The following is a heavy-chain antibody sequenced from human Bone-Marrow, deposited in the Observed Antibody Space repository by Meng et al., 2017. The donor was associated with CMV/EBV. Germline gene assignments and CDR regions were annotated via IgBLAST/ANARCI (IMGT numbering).Heavy chain of an antibody. V-gene: IGHV3-21*01. D-gene: IGHD2-2*01. Sequence: GESLKISCAASGFTFSSYSMNWVRQAPGKGLEWVSSTSSRSSYINYADSVKGRFTISRDNAKNSLYLQMNSLRAEDTAVYYCAKVGAPSGCSSTSCSYGELVPDYWGQGTLVTVSS. CDR3: AKVGAPSGCSSTSCSYGELVPDY. CDR1: GFTFSSYS. CDR2: TSSRSSYI. J-gene: IGHJ4*02.